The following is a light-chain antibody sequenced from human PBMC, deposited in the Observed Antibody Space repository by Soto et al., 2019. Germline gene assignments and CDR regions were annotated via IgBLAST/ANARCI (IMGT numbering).Light chain of an antibody. CDR1: QSISSL. J-gene: IGKJ2*01. V-gene: IGKV1-5*01. Sequence: DIQMTQSPSTLSASVGDRITITCRASQSISSLLAWYQQKPGKAPKVLIYDSSSLESGVPSRFSGSGFGTEFTLTISSLQPDEFSTYYCQEYNSFSYTFGQWTRLDIK. CDR3: QEYNSFSYT. CDR2: DSS.